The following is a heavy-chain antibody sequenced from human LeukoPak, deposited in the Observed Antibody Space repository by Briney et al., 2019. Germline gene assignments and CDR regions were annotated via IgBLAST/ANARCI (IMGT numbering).Heavy chain of an antibody. CDR1: GFTFSSYA. CDR3: AREAATPFDY. CDR2: ISYDGSNK. V-gene: IGHV3-30-3*01. Sequence: GGSLRLSCAASGFTFSSYAMHWVRQAPGKGLEWVAVISYDGSNKYYADSVKGRFTISRDNSKNTLYLQMNSLRAEDTAVYYCAREAATPFDYWGQGTLVTVSS. J-gene: IGHJ4*02. D-gene: IGHD6-13*01.